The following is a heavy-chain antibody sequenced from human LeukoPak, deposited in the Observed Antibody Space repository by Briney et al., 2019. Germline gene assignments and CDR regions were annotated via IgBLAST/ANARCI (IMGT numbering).Heavy chain of an antibody. CDR3: ARSEINDYSKY. Sequence: PSETLSLTCTVSGGSISSSSYYWDWIRQPPGKGLEWIGSIYYSGSTYYNPSLKSRVTISVDTSKNQFSLKLSSVTAADTAVYYCARSEINDYSKYWGQGILVIVSS. J-gene: IGHJ4*02. CDR1: GGSISSSSYY. D-gene: IGHD4-11*01. V-gene: IGHV4-39*07. CDR2: IYYSGST.